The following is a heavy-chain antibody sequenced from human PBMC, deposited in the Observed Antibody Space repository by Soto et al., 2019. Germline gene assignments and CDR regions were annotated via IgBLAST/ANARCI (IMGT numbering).Heavy chain of an antibody. CDR1: GGSFSGYY. D-gene: IGHD6-13*01. CDR2: INHSGST. V-gene: IGHV4-34*01. CDR3: ARLQQPGYSISWYSRWFVP. Sequence: PSLTCAVYGGSFSGYYWSWIRQPPGKGLEWIGEINHSGSTNYNPSLKSRVTISVDTSKNQFSLKLSSVTAADTAVYYCARLQQPGYSISWYSRWFVPWGQGTL. J-gene: IGHJ5*02.